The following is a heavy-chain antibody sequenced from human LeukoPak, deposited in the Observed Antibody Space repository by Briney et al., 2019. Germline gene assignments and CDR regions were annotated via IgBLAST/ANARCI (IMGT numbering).Heavy chain of an antibody. CDR3: ARVGTPVDY. CDR2: IYYSGST. V-gene: IGHV4-39*01. J-gene: IGHJ4*02. D-gene: IGHD4-23*01. Sequence: SETLSLTCTVSGGSISSSSYYWGWIHQPPGKGLEWIGSIYYSGSTYYNPSLKSRVTISVDTSKNQFSLKLSSVTAADTAVYYCARVGTPVDYWGQGTLVTVSS. CDR1: GGSISSSSYY.